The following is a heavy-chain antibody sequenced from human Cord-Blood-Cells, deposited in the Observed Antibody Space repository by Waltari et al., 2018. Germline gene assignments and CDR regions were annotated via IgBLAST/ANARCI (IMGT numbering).Heavy chain of an antibody. D-gene: IGHD1-26*01. Sequence: EVQLLESGGGLVQPGGSLRLSCAASGFTFSSYAMRWVRQAPGKGREWVSAISGSGGSTYYADSVKGRFTISRDNSKNTLYLQMNSLRAEDTAVYYYAEWGDAFDIWGQGTMVTVSS. CDR2: ISGSGGST. CDR3: AEWGDAFDI. CDR1: GFTFSSYA. V-gene: IGHV3-23*01. J-gene: IGHJ3*02.